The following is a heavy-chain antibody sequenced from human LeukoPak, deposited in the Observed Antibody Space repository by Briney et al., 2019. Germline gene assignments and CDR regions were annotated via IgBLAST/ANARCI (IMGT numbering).Heavy chain of an antibody. J-gene: IGHJ6*02. CDR1: GDSVSSNSAA. D-gene: IGHD3-22*01. CDR2: TYYRSKWYS. V-gene: IGHV6-1*01. CDR3: TRDPYYYDSSGYYHDANYYYYYGMDV. Sequence: SQTLSLTCAISGDSVSSNSAAWNWIRQSPSRGLEWLGRTYYRSKWYSDYAVSVKSRITINPDTSKNQFPLQLNSVTPEDTAVYYCTRDPYYYDSSGYYHDANYYYYYGMDVWGQGTTVTVSS.